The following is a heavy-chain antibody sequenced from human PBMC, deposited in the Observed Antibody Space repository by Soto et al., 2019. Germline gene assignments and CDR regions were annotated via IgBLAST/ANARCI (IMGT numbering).Heavy chain of an antibody. CDR3: AREGRCSSTSCYGSYGMDV. CDR1: GCTFTSYD. V-gene: IGHV1-8*01. Sequence: GASVKVSCKASGCTFTSYDINWVRQATGQGLEWMGWMNPNSGNTGYAQKFQGRVTMTRNTSISTAYMELSSLRSEDTAVYYCAREGRCSSTSCYGSYGMDVWGQGTTVTVSS. D-gene: IGHD2-2*01. J-gene: IGHJ6*02. CDR2: MNPNSGNT.